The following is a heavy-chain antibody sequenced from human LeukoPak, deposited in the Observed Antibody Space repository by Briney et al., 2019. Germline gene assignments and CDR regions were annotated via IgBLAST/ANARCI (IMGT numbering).Heavy chain of an antibody. D-gene: IGHD1-1*01. CDR2: ISGSGGST. J-gene: IGHJ6*02. Sequence: PGGSLRLSCAASGFTFSSYAMSWVRQAPGKGLEWVSAISGSGGSTYYADSVKGRFTISRDNSKNTPYLQMNSLRAEDTAVYYCAKGLERSLTTFLWYWGQGTTVTVSS. CDR1: GFTFSSYA. CDR3: AKGLERSLTTFLWY. V-gene: IGHV3-23*01.